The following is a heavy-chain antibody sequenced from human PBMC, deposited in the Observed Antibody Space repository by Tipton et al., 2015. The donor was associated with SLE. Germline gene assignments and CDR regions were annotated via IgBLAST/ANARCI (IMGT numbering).Heavy chain of an antibody. J-gene: IGHJ4*02. CDR2: INHSGSA. D-gene: IGHD3-10*01. Sequence: TLSLTCAVYGGSFSGYYWSWIRQPPGKGLEWIGEINHSGSANYNPSLKSRVTISVDTSKNQFSLKLSSVTAADTAVYYCARGPGAFDYWGQGTPVTVSS. CDR1: GGSFSGYY. CDR3: ARGPGAFDY. V-gene: IGHV4-34*01.